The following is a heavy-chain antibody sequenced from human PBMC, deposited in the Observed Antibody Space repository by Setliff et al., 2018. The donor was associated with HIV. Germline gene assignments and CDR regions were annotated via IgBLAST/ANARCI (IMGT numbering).Heavy chain of an antibody. J-gene: IGHJ4*02. Sequence: PGGSLRLSCAASGFSFSTYALHWVRQAPDKGLEWVAVISYDGNNKYYADSVKGRFTISRDNTNNRLYLQMNSLRADDTGVYYCATTRWVRGVSPPGDWGQGTLVTVSS. CDR2: ISYDGNNK. CDR1: GFSFSTYA. V-gene: IGHV3-30*04. CDR3: ATTRWVRGVSPPGD. D-gene: IGHD3-10*01.